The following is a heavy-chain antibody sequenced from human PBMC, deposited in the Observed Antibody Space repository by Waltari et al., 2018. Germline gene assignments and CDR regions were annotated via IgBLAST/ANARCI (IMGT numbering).Heavy chain of an antibody. V-gene: IGHV4-39*01. D-gene: IGHD3-22*01. CDR2: IYYSGSP. CDR1: GGSISSSSYY. Sequence: QLQLQESGPGLVKPSETLSLTCTVSGGSISSSSYYWGWIRQPPGKGLEWIGSIYYSGSPYSNPSLKSRVTISVDTSKNQFSLKLSSVTAADTAVYYCARSFYDSHDYWGQGTLVTVSS. CDR3: ARSFYDSHDY. J-gene: IGHJ4*02.